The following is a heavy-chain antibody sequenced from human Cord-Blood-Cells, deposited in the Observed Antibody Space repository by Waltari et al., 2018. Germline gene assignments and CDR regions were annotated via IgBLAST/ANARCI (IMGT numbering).Heavy chain of an antibody. J-gene: IGHJ3*02. CDR1: GGSFSGYY. D-gene: IGHD6-13*01. CDR2: INHSGST. CDR3: AREPYRIAAAGTFSFMRAFDI. Sequence: AGLLKPSETLSLTCAVYGGSFSGYYWSWIRQPPGKGLEWIWEINHSGSTNYNPSLKSRVTISVDTSKNQFSLKLSSVTAADTAVYYCAREPYRIAAAGTFSFMRAFDIWGQGTMVTVSS. V-gene: IGHV4-34*01.